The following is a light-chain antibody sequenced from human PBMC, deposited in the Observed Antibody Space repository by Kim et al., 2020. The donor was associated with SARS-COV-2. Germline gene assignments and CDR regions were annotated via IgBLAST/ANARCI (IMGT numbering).Light chain of an antibody. CDR3: GSWDDSLSGRV. CDR1: RSNVGNNP. CDR2: NDN. Sequence: GQTVTISCSGSRSNVGNNPVTWFQQVPGTAPKLLMSNDNRRPSGVPDRFSASKSGTSASLAISGLQSEDEAVYYCGSWDDSLSGRVFGGGTQLTVL. V-gene: IGLV1-44*01. J-gene: IGLJ3*02.